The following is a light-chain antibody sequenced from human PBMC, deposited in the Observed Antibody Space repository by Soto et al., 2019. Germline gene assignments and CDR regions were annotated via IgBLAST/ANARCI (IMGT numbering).Light chain of an antibody. V-gene: IGKV1-8*01. J-gene: IGKJ1*01. CDR1: QGISSY. CDR3: QQYYSYPQT. Sequence: AIRMTQSPSSFSASTGDRVTITCRAGQGISSYLAWYQQKPGKAPKLLIYAASTLQSGVPSRFSGSGSGTDFTLTISCLQSEDFATYYCQQYYSYPQTFGQGTKVDI. CDR2: AAS.